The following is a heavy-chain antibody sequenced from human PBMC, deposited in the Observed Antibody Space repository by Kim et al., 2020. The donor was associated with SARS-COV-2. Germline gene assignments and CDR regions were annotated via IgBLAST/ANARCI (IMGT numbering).Heavy chain of an antibody. V-gene: IGHV3-23*01. J-gene: IGHJ4*02. Sequence: YADSVQGRFTISRDNSKNTVFLQMNSLRAEDTAVYYCAKSLQTANYFDYWGQGTLVTVSS. CDR3: AKSLQTANYFDY.